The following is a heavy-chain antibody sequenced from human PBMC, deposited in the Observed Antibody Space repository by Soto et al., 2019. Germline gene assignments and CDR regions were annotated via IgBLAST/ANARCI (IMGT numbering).Heavy chain of an antibody. CDR3: ARVQCAGWSWFDS. J-gene: IGHJ5*01. V-gene: IGHV4-30-2*01. CDR1: GCTFSSGDYS. D-gene: IGHD2-8*01. Sequence: TLSLTCAGSGCTFSSGDYSWSWMPQPPGKVLEWIVYIYHSGSTYDNPSLKSRVTISVDRSKNQYSLKLSSVTAADTAVYYCARVQCAGWSWFDSWGQGTLVTVSS. CDR2: IYHSGST.